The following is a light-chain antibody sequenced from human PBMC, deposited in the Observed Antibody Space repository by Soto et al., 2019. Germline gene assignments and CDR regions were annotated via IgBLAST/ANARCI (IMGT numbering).Light chain of an antibody. J-gene: IGKJ4*01. CDR1: QSVSSN. Sequence: EIVLTQSPATLSLSPGERATLSCRASQSVSSNLAWYQQKPGQAPRLLIYGASTRATGIPARFSGSGSGTEFTLTISSLQSEDFGVYYCQQYNNWPRATFGGGTKVDI. CDR2: GAS. CDR3: QQYNNWPRAT. V-gene: IGKV3-15*01.